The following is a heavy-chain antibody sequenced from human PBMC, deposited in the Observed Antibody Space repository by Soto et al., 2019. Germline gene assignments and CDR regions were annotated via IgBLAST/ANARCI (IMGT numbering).Heavy chain of an antibody. CDR2: IYYSGST. D-gene: IGHD3-10*01. CDR3: ARARMVRGIIYYYGMDV. V-gene: IGHV4-31*03. J-gene: IGHJ6*02. CDR1: GGSISSDGNY. Sequence: QVQLQESGPGLVKSSQTLSLTCTVSGGSISSDGNYWSWIRQHPGKGLEWIGYIYYSGSTYYNPSLKRRVTISVDTSKHHFSLKLNSVTAADTAVYYCARARMVRGIIYYYGMDVWGQGTTVTVSS.